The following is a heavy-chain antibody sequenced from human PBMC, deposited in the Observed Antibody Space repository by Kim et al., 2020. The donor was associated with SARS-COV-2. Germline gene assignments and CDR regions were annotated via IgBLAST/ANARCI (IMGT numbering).Heavy chain of an antibody. CDR3: AIVPISNVVTRD. Sequence: YYADAVKGRFTISRDNAKNLQFLHMNSLGDEDKAVYYCAIVPISNVVTRDWGQGTLVTVSS. V-gene: IGHV3-48*02. J-gene: IGHJ4*02. D-gene: IGHD2-21*02.